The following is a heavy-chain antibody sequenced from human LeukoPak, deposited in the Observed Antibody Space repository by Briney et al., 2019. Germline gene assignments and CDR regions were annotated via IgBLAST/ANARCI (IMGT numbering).Heavy chain of an antibody. J-gene: IGHJ5*02. Sequence: ASVKVSCKASGGTFRSYAITWVRQAPGQGLEWMGGIIPIFGTANYAQKFQGRVTVTTDESTSTAYMELSSLRSEDTAVYYCARVWRPRGYSYGGDWFDPWGQGTLVTVSS. CDR3: ARVWRPRGYSYGGDWFDP. CDR1: GGTFRSYA. D-gene: IGHD5-18*01. V-gene: IGHV1-69*05. CDR2: IIPIFGTA.